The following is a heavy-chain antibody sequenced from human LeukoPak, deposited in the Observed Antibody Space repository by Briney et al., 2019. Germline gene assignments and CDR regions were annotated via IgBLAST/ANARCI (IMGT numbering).Heavy chain of an antibody. CDR1: GYSFTSYW. J-gene: IGHJ4*02. CDR3: ARGSIVGATRNYFDY. D-gene: IGHD1-26*01. CDR2: IYPGDSDT. V-gene: IGHV5-51*01. Sequence: GESLKISCKGSGYSFTSYWIDWVRQMPGKGLEWMGIIYPGDSDTRYSPSFQGQVTISADKSISTAYLQWSSLKASDTAIYYCARGSIVGATRNYFDYWGQGTLVTVSS.